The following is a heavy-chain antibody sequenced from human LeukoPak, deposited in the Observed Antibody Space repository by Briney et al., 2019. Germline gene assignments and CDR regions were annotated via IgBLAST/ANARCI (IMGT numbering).Heavy chain of an antibody. V-gene: IGHV1-2*06. D-gene: IGHD2-8*02. CDR2: INPNSGGT. CDR3: ARDPSNTPGLVPQGY. Sequence: GASVKVSCKASGYTFTGYYMHWVRQAPGQGLEWMGRINPNSGGTNYAQKLQGRVTMTTDTSTSTAYMELRSLRSDDTAVYYCARDPSNTPGLVPQGYWGQGTLSPSPQ. J-gene: IGHJ4*02. CDR1: GYTFTGYY.